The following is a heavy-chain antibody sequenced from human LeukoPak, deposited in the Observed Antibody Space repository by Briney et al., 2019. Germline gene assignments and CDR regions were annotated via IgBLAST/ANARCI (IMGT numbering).Heavy chain of an antibody. CDR3: SRREPTYYYGSGSHRY. V-gene: IGHV4-34*01. J-gene: IGHJ4*02. CDR1: GGSFSGYY. CDR2: INDSGST. Sequence: KPSETLCLTCAVSGGSFSGYYWSWIRQPPGKGLEWIAEINDSGSTNYNPYPKSRVTISLEETKNKSPFMLSSMTSAETTVDYCSRREPTYYYGSGSHRYWGQGTLVTVSS. D-gene: IGHD3-10*01.